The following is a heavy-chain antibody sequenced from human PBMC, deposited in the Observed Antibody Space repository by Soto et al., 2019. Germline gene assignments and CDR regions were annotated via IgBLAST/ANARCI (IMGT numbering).Heavy chain of an antibody. J-gene: IGHJ4*02. D-gene: IGHD2-15*01. CDR1: GYTFTSYG. V-gene: IGHV1-18*01. Sequence: QVQLVQSGAEVKKPGASVKVSCKASGYTFTSYGISWVRQAPGQGLEWMGWISAYNGNTNYAQKLQGRVTMTTDTSTSTAYMEMRSLRSDDTAVYYCAREVGYCSGGSCYRYYFDYWGQGTLVTVSS. CDR3: AREVGYCSGGSCYRYYFDY. CDR2: ISAYNGNT.